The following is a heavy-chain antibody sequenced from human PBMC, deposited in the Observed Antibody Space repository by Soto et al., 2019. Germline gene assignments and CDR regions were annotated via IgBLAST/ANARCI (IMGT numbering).Heavy chain of an antibody. CDR1: RFTFSTYA. D-gene: IGHD6-19*01. Sequence: EVQLLESGGGLVQPGGSLRLSCAAARFTFSTYAMTWVRQAPEKGLEWVSSISSSGGTTSYADSVTGRFTVSRDNSKNILYLQMHSLRAEDTATYYCAKGDSAWNDGLDMWGQGKMVAVSS. V-gene: IGHV3-23*01. J-gene: IGHJ3*02. CDR2: ISSSGGTT. CDR3: AKGDSAWNDGLDM.